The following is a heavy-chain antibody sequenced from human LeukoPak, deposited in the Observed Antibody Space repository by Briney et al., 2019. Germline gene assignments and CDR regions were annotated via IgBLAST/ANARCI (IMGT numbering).Heavy chain of an antibody. J-gene: IGHJ4*02. CDR1: GGSIVSSTNY. CDR2: IFYSGNT. CDR3: ARGARAGYNLEPFDY. V-gene: IGHV4-39*01. Sequence: SETLSLTCTVFGGSIVSSTNYWAWVRQPPGKGLEWIGSIFYSGNTHYNPSLKSRVTMSVDTSKNEFSLKLTSVTAADTAVYYCARGARAGYNLEPFDYWGQGTLVTVSS. D-gene: IGHD5-24*01.